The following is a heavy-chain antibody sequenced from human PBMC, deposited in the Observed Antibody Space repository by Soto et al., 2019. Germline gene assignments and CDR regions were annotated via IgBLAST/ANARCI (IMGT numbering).Heavy chain of an antibody. CDR2: ISGSGGST. CDR3: AAYYSGSGSYAY. D-gene: IGHD3-10*01. J-gene: IGHJ4*02. CDR1: GFTFSSYA. Sequence: GGSLRLSCAASGFTFSSYAMSWVRQAPGKGLEWVSAISGSGGSTYYADSVKGRFTISRDNSKNTLYLQMSSLRAEDTAVYYCAAYYSGSGSYAYWGQGTLVTVCS. V-gene: IGHV3-23*01.